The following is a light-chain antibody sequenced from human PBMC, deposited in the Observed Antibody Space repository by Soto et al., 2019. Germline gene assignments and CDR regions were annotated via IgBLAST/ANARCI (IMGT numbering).Light chain of an antibody. CDR1: SSDVGGYNY. V-gene: IGLV2-14*03. J-gene: IGLJ1*01. Sequence: QSVLTQPASVSGSPGQSITISCTGTSSDVGGYNYVSWYQHHPGKAPKLMIFDVSNRPSGFSNRFSGSKSGNTASLIISGLQPEDEADYYCSSYTTSNTRQIVFGTGTKVTVL. CDR2: DVS. CDR3: SSYTTSNTRQIV.